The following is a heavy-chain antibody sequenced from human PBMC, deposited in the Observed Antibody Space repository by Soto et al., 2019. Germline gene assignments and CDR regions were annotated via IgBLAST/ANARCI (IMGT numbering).Heavy chain of an antibody. CDR1: GGTFSSYA. J-gene: IGHJ6*02. CDR3: ARGDGGSYLIEELRVGYYYYGMDV. D-gene: IGHD1-26*01. CDR2: IIPIFGTA. V-gene: IGHV1-69*13. Sequence: GASVKVSCKASGGTFSSYAISWVRQAPGQGLEWMGGIIPIFGTANYAQKFQGRVTITADESTSTAYMELSSLRSEDTAVYYCARGDGGSYLIEELRVGYYYYGMDVWGQGTTVTVSS.